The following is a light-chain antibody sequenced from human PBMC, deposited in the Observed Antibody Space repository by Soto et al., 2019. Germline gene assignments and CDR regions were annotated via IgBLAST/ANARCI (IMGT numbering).Light chain of an antibody. CDR3: QQSLNIPRT. CDR1: QSASSS. J-gene: IGKJ1*01. CDR2: AXS. Sequence: EIQMTQSPSSLSASVGETVPXTCRGSQSASSSLNWFQHSPGQTPKXXXVAXSNLHAGVPPRFSGSGSGTSFSLTIRSLQPEDFATYYWQQSLNIPRTFGPGTKVDI. V-gene: IGKV1-39*01.